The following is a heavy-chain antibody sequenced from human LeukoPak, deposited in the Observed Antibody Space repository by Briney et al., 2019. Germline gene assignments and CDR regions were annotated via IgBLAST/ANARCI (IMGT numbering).Heavy chain of an antibody. CDR2: ISSSSSYI. V-gene: IGHV3-21*01. D-gene: IGHD3-3*01. Sequence: PGGSLRLSCAASGFTFSSYSMNWVRQAPGKGLEWVSSISSSSSYIYYADSVKGRFTISRDNAKNSLYLQMNSLRAEDTAVYYCARAFLVDFWSGPTPNWFDPWGQGTLVTVSS. CDR3: ARAFLVDFWSGPTPNWFDP. CDR1: GFTFSSYS. J-gene: IGHJ5*02.